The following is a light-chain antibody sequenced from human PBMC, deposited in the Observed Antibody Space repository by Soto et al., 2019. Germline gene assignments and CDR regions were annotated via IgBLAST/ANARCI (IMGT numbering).Light chain of an antibody. J-gene: IGKJ1*01. CDR1: QSISNR. CDR3: QQYDTYST. V-gene: IGKV1-5*01. CDR2: DAS. Sequence: DIQMTQSHSTLSASVGDRVTITCRASQSISNRLAWYHQKPGKTPNLLIYDASNLGSGVPSRFSGSGSGTKFTLTISSLQPDDFATYYCQQYDTYSTFGQGTKVDIK.